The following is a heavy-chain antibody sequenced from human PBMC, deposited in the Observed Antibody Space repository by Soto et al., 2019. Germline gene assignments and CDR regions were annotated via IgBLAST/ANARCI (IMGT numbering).Heavy chain of an antibody. D-gene: IGHD6-19*01. CDR1: GFTFSSYA. Sequence: GGSLRLSCAASGFTFSSYAMSWVRQAPGKGLEWVSAISGSGGSTYYADSVKGRFTISRDNSKNTLYLQMNSLRAEDTAVYYCAKDEGSSGWYGWFDPWGQGTLVTVSS. CDR3: AKDEGSSGWYGWFDP. J-gene: IGHJ5*02. CDR2: ISGSGGST. V-gene: IGHV3-23*01.